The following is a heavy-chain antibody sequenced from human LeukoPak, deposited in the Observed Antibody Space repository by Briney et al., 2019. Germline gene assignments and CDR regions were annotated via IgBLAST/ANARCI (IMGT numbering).Heavy chain of an antibody. V-gene: IGHV4-61*01. CDR1: GGSISSGPYF. Sequence: TSETLSLTCSVSGGSISSGPYFWSWIRQSPGQGLEWIVYVYYSGSTNYNPSLKSRVTISVDTSKNQFSLKLSSVTAADTAVYYCARVSDYDILTGLNWFDPWGQGTLVTVSS. J-gene: IGHJ5*02. CDR3: ARVSDYDILTGLNWFDP. D-gene: IGHD3-9*01. CDR2: VYYSGST.